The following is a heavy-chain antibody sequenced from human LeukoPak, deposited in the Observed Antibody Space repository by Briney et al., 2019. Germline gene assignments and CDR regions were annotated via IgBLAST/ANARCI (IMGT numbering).Heavy chain of an antibody. CDR3: ARDRLGIGAYYFDY. CDR2: IYYSGST. J-gene: IGHJ4*02. CDR1: GGSISSSSYY. Sequence: SETLSLICTVSGGSISSSSYYWDWIRQPPGKGLEWIGSIYYSGSTYYNPSLKSRVTISVDTSKNQSSLKLSSVTAADTAVYYCARDRLGIGAYYFDYWGQGTLVTVSS. D-gene: IGHD7-27*01. V-gene: IGHV4-39*07.